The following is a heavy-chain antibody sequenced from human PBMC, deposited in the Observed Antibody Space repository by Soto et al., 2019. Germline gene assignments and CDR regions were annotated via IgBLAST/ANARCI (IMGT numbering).Heavy chain of an antibody. CDR1: GFTFSSYG. CDR3: AKDQQYYDSRGYTDY. D-gene: IGHD3-22*01. CDR2: ISYDGSNT. Sequence: QVQLVESGGGVVHPGRSLRLSCAASGFTFSSYGMHWVRQAPGKGLEWVAVISYDGSNTYYADSVKGRFTISRDNSKNTLYLQMNSMRAEDTAVYYCAKDQQYYDSRGYTDYWGQGTLVTVSS. V-gene: IGHV3-30*18. J-gene: IGHJ4*02.